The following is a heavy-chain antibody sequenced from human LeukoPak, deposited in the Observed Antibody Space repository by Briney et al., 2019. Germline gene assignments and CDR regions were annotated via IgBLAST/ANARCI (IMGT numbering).Heavy chain of an antibody. CDR2: ISYDGSNK. CDR3: AREDYYDSSGYYYGGWFDP. J-gene: IGHJ5*02. D-gene: IGHD3-22*01. CDR1: GFTFSHYA. V-gene: IGHV3-30-3*01. Sequence: PGGSLRLSCGASGFTFSHYAMHWVRQAPGKGLEWVAVISYDGSNKYYADSVKGRFTISRDNSKNTLYLQMNSLRAEDTAVYYCAREDYYDSSGYYYGGWFDPWGQGTLVTVSS.